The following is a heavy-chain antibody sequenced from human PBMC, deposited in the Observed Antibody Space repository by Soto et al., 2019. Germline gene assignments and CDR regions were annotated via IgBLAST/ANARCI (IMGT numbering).Heavy chain of an antibody. CDR1: GFTFSSYS. D-gene: IGHD6-19*01. CDR2: ISSSSSYI. V-gene: IGHV3-21*01. Sequence: EVQLVESGGGLVKPGGSLRLSCAASGFTFSSYSMNWVRQAPGKGLEWVSSISSSSSYIYYADSVKGRFTISRDNAKNSLYLQVNSLRAEDTAVYYCARGYSSGWYRYYYYGMDVWGQGTTVTVSS. CDR3: ARGYSSGWYRYYYYGMDV. J-gene: IGHJ6*02.